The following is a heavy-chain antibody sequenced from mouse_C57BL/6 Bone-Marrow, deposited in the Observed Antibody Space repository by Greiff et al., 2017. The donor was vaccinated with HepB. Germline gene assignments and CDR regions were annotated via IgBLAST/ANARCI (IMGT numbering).Heavy chain of an antibody. V-gene: IGHV5-2*01. Sequence: EVMLVESGGGLVQPGESLKLSCESNEYEFPSHDMSWVRKTPEKRLELVAAINSDGGSTYYPDTMERRFIISRDNSKKTLYLQMSSLRSEDTALYYFASPYYYGSSYEAMDYWGQGTSVTVSS. CDR2: INSDGGST. D-gene: IGHD1-1*01. CDR3: ASPYYYGSSYEAMDY. J-gene: IGHJ4*01. CDR1: EYEFPSHD.